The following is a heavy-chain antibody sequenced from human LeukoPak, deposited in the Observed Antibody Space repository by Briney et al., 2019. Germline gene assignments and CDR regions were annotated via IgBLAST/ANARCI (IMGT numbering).Heavy chain of an antibody. CDR2: INHSGST. D-gene: IGHD6-13*01. Sequence: PSETLSLTCAVYGGSFSGYYWSWIRQPPGKGLEWIGEINHSGSTNYNPSLKSRVTISVDRSKNQFSLKLSSVTAADTAVYYCARCQAAGAAAGPYYFDYWGQGTLVTVSS. CDR1: GGSFSGYY. J-gene: IGHJ4*02. CDR3: ARCQAAGAAAGPYYFDY. V-gene: IGHV4-34*01.